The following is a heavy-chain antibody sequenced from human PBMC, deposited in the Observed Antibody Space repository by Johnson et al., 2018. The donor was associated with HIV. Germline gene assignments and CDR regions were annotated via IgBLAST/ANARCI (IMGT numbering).Heavy chain of an antibody. CDR3: PRETNSAMAGDAFDI. CDR1: GFTFSSYA. D-gene: IGHD5-18*01. V-gene: IGHV3-23*04. CDR2: ISGSDGSST. J-gene: IGHJ3*02. Sequence: VQLVESGGGLVQPGGSLRLSCAASGFTFSSYAMSWVRQAPGKGLEWVSAISGSDGSSTTYADSVKGRFTISRDNAKNTLYLQMNSLRAEDTAVYYCPRETNSAMAGDAFDIWGQGTMVTVSS.